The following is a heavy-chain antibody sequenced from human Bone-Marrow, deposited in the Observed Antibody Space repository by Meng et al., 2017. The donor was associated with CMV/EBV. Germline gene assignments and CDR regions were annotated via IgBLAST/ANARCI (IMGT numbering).Heavy chain of an antibody. CDR2: ISSSSSYI. D-gene: IGHD1-26*01. J-gene: IGHJ6*01. Sequence: GESLKISCAASGFTFSSYSMNWVRQAPGKGLEWVSSISSSSSYIYYADSVKGRFTISRDNAKNSLYLQMNSRRAEDTAVYYCARDRASVVGAFYYYYGMDVWGQGTTVTASS. CDR1: GFTFSSYS. V-gene: IGHV3-21*01. CDR3: ARDRASVVGAFYYYYGMDV.